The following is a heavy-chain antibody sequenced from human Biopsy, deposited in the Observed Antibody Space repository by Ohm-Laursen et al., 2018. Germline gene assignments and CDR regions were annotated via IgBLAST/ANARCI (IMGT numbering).Heavy chain of an antibody. Sequence: VKISCKVPGGTFSNYGVNWVRQAPGQGLEWLGGNIPILGTGNYAQKFQDRVTVAADTSTSTATMELRSLRSDDAAVYYCATKLTGYFHHWGQGTLVIVSS. J-gene: IGHJ1*01. V-gene: IGHV1-69*13. CDR2: NIPILGTG. D-gene: IGHD3-9*01. CDR1: GGTFSNYG. CDR3: ATKLTGYFHH.